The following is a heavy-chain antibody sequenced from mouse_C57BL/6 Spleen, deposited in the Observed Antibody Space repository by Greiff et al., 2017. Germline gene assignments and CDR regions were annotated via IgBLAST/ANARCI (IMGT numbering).Heavy chain of an antibody. CDR2: IYPGDGDT. CDR3: ARSELGGVDY. D-gene: IGHD3-3*01. V-gene: IGHV1-80*01. Sequence: VKLMESGAELVKPGASVKISCKASGYAFSSYWMNWVKQRPGKGLEWIGQIYPGDGDTNYNGKFKGKATLTADKSSSTAYMQLSSLTSEDSAVYFCARSELGGVDYWGQGTTLTVSS. CDR1: GYAFSSYW. J-gene: IGHJ2*01.